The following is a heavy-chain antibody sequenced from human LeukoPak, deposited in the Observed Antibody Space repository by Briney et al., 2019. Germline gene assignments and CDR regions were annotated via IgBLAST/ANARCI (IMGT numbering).Heavy chain of an antibody. CDR1: GFTFSSYS. CDR3: ASAHGGSGYDRPFDY. Sequence: GGSLRLSCAASGFTFSSYSMNWVRQAPGKGLEWVSYISSSSSTIYYAGSVQGRFTVSRDNAKNSLYLQMTSLRVEDTAFYYCASAHGGSGYDRPFDYWGQGTLVTVSS. CDR2: ISSSSSTI. J-gene: IGHJ4*02. D-gene: IGHD5-12*01. V-gene: IGHV3-48*04.